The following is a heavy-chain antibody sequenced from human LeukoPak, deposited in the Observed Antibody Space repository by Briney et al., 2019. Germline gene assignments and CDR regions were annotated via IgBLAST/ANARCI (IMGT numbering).Heavy chain of an antibody. J-gene: IGHJ4*02. D-gene: IGHD6-13*01. CDR3: ARSLYSSSWYEGVAFDY. CDR2: ISYSGST. Sequence: SETLSLTCTVSGGSLSSYYWSWIRQPPGKGLEWIGYISYSGSTNYNPSLKSRVTISVDTSKNQFSLKLSSVTAADTAVYYCARSLYSSSWYEGVAFDYWGQGTLVTVSS. CDR1: GGSLSSYY. V-gene: IGHV4-59*01.